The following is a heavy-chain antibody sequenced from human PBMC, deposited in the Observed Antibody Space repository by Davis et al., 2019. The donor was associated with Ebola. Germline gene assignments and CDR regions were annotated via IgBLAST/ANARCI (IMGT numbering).Heavy chain of an antibody. Sequence: ASVKVSCKTSGGTFSSYTISWVRQAPGQGLEWMGWINPHNGNTNYAQSVQGRVTMTTDTSTSTAYMEVGSLRSDDTAVYYCSRAQFPTTSDHWGQGTLVTVSS. J-gene: IGHJ4*02. D-gene: IGHD1-1*01. CDR3: SRAQFPTTSDH. V-gene: IGHV1-18*01. CDR2: INPHNGNT. CDR1: GGTFSSYT.